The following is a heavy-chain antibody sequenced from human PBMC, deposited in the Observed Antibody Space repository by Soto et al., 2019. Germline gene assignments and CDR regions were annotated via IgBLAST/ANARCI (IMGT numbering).Heavy chain of an antibody. Sequence: QLQLQESGPELVKPSETLSRTCTVSGGSIRSRSYYWGWIRQPPGKGLEWIGSIYYSGSTNYNPSLKSRVTISVDTSKNQFSLKLSSVTAADTAVYYCARRGGLDYWGQGTLVTVSS. CDR3: ARRGGLDY. J-gene: IGHJ4*02. V-gene: IGHV4-39*01. CDR1: GGSIRSRSYY. CDR2: IYYSGST.